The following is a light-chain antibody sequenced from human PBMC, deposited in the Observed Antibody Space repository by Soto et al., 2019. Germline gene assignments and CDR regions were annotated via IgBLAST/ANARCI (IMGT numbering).Light chain of an antibody. J-gene: IGLJ2*01. V-gene: IGLV2-14*01. CDR3: GSYTSSNSLL. CDR2: DVS. CDR1: SSDVGGYNY. Sequence: QSALTQPASVSGSPGQSITISCTGTSSDVGGYNYVSWYQQHPGKAPKLMIYDVSNRPSGVSNRFSGSKSGNTASLTISGLQAEDEADYYCGSYTSSNSLLXGXGTQLTVL.